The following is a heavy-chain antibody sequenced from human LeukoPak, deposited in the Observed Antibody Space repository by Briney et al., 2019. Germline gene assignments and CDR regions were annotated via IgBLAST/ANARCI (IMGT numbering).Heavy chain of an antibody. CDR3: AKKRVLVVPAADFDY. Sequence: GGSLRLSCAVSGFTFSGFWMSWSRQAPGKGLEWVASINSDGSEGYYADVVKGRFTISRDNAKNSLYLQINSLRAEDTAIYYCAKKRVLVVPAADFDYWGQGTLVTVSS. D-gene: IGHD2-2*01. J-gene: IGHJ4*02. CDR1: GFTFSGFW. CDR2: INSDGSEG. V-gene: IGHV3-7*03.